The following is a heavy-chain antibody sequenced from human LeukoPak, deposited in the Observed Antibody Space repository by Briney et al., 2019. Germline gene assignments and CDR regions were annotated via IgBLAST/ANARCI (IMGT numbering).Heavy chain of an antibody. CDR1: GYTFTSYA. V-gene: IGHV1-3*01. D-gene: IGHD5-24*01. CDR3: ARDSEMATTSFDY. CDR2: INAGSGNT. Sequence: ASVKVSCKASGYTFTSYAMHWVRQAPGQRLEWMGWINAGSGNTKYSQKFQGRVTITRDTSASTAYMELSSLRSEDTAVYYCARDSEMATTSFDYWGQGTLVTVSS. J-gene: IGHJ4*02.